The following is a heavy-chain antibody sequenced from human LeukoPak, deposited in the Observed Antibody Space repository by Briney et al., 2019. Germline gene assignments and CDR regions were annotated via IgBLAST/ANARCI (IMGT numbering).Heavy chain of an antibody. Sequence: PGGSLRLSCAASGFTFRSYAMIWVRQAPGKGLEWVSANSGSGGSTYYADSVKGRFTISRDNAKNSLYLQMNSLRAEDTAVYYCAELGITMIGGVWGKGTTVTISS. CDR3: AELGITMIGGV. J-gene: IGHJ6*04. CDR1: GFTFRSYA. CDR2: NSGSGGST. D-gene: IGHD3-10*02. V-gene: IGHV3-23*01.